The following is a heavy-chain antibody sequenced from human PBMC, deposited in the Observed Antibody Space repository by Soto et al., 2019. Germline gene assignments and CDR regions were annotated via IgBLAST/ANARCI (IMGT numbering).Heavy chain of an antibody. J-gene: IGHJ6*02. CDR1: GGSISSSSYY. D-gene: IGHD3-9*01. CDR3: ARSGILTGRNLYGMDV. Sequence: PSETLSLTCTVSGGSISSSSYYWGWIRQPPGKGLEWIGSIYYSGSTYYNPSLKSRVTISVDTSKNQFSLKLSSVTAADTAVYYCARSGILTGRNLYGMDVXGQGTTVT. V-gene: IGHV4-39*01. CDR2: IYYSGST.